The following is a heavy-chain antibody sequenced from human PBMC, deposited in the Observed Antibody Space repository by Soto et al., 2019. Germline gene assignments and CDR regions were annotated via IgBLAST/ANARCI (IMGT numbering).Heavy chain of an antibody. D-gene: IGHD5-12*01. V-gene: IGHV3-48*02. CDR1: GFTFSSYS. J-gene: IGHJ3*02. CDR2: ISSSSSTI. Sequence: EVQLVESGGGLVQPGGSLRLSCAASGFTFSSYSMNWVRQAPGKGLEWVSYISSSSSTIYYADSVKGRFTISRDNAKNSLYLQMNSLRDEDTAVYYCATHGRWLQFRGAFDIWGQGTMVTVSS. CDR3: ATHGRWLQFRGAFDI.